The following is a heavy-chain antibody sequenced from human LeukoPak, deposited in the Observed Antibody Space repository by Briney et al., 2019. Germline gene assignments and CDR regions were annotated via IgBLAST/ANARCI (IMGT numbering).Heavy chain of an antibody. D-gene: IGHD6-13*01. CDR1: GFTFSSYA. J-gene: IGHJ4*02. CDR2: ISYDGSNK. Sequence: GGSLRLSCAASGFTFSSYAMHWVRQAPGKGLEWVAVISYDGSNKYYADSVKGRFTISRDNSKNTLYLQMNSLRAEDTAVYCCARSSSWTPRFDYWGQGTLVTVSS. CDR3: ARSSSWTPRFDY. V-gene: IGHV3-30*04.